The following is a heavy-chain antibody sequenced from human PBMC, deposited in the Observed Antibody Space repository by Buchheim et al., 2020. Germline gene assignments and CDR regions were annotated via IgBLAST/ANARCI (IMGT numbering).Heavy chain of an antibody. D-gene: IGHD3-22*01. CDR3: ARGEGWYYYDSSGYSAPFDY. CDR2: ISYDGSNK. J-gene: IGHJ4*02. V-gene: IGHV3-30*04. CDR1: GFTFSSYA. Sequence: QVQLVESGGGVVQPGRSLRLSCAASGFTFSSYAMHWVRQAPGKGLEWVAVISYDGSNKYYADSVKGRFTISRDTSKNTLYLQMNSLRAEDTAVYYCARGEGWYYYDSSGYSAPFDYWGQGTL.